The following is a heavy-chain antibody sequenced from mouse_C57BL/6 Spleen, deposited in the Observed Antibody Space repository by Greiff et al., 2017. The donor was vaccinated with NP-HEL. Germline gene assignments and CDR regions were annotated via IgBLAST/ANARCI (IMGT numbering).Heavy chain of an antibody. Sequence: VQLQQPGAELVKPGASVKLSCKASGYTFTSYWMQWVKQRPGQGLEWIGEIDPSDSYTNYNQKFKGKATLTVDTSSSTAYMQLSSLTSEDSAVYYCARRRGDTYWGQGTLVTVSA. D-gene: IGHD3-2*01. CDR3: ARRRGDTY. CDR2: IDPSDSYT. J-gene: IGHJ3*01. CDR1: GYTFTSYW. V-gene: IGHV1-50*01.